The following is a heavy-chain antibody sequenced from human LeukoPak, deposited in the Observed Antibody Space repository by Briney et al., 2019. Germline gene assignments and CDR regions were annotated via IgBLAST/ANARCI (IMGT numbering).Heavy chain of an antibody. V-gene: IGHV3-23*01. CDR1: GFTFSSYA. D-gene: IGHD4-17*01. J-gene: IGHJ5*02. CDR2: ISGSGGST. Sequence: HPGGSLRLSCAASGFTFSSYAMSWVRQAPGKGLEWVSAISGSGGSTYYADSVKGRLTISRDNSKNTLYLQMNSLRAEDTAVYYCARDQTRPNYGDYSRWFDPWGQGTLVTVSS. CDR3: ARDQTRPNYGDYSRWFDP.